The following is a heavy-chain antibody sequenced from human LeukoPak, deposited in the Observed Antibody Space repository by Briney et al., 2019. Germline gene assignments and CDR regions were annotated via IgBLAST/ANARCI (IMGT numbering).Heavy chain of an antibody. CDR1: GYTLTELS. CDR3: ATDYYGSRSFDP. CDR2: FDPENGET. J-gene: IGHJ5*02. D-gene: IGHD3-22*01. V-gene: IGHV1-24*01. Sequence: ASVKVSCKVSGYTLTELSMHWVRQAPGKGLEWMGGFDPENGETIYAQKFQGRVTMTEDTSTDTAYMELSSLRSEDTAVYYCATDYYGSRSFDPWGQGTLVTVSS.